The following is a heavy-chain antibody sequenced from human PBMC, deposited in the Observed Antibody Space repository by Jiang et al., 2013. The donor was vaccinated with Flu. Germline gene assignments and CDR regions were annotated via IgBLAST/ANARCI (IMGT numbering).Heavy chain of an antibody. CDR3: ARVWFGELLYLWFDP. J-gene: IGHJ5*02. D-gene: IGHD3-10*01. V-gene: IGHV1-8*01. Sequence: PNSGNTGYAQKFQGRVTMTRNTSVSTAYMELSSLRSEDTAVYYCARVWFGELLYLWFDPWGQGTLVTVSS. CDR2: PNSGNT.